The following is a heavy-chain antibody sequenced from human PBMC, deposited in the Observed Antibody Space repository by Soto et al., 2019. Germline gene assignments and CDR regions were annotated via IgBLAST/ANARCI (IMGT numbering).Heavy chain of an antibody. Sequence: GGSLRLSCAASGFTFSSYWMNWVRQAPGKGLEWVANIKQDASEKYYVDSVKGRFTISTDNAKNSLYLQMNTLRAEDTAVYYCARDPGYYDILIGYYPGGMDVWGHGTTVTVSS. CDR3: ARDPGYYDILIGYYPGGMDV. CDR1: GFTFSSYW. CDR2: IKQDASEK. V-gene: IGHV3-7*05. J-gene: IGHJ6*02. D-gene: IGHD3-9*01.